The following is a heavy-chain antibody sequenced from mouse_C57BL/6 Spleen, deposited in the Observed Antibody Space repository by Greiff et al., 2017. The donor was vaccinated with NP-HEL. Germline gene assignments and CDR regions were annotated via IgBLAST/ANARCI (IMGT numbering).Heavy chain of an antibody. V-gene: IGHV1-82*01. D-gene: IGHD1-1*01. CDR3: AREVGGSTWYCDV. Sequence: VQLQQSGPELVKPGASVKISCKASGYAFSSSWMNWVKQRPGKGLEWIGRIYPGDGDTNYNGKFKGKATLTADKSSSTAYMQLSSLTSEDSAVYFCAREVGGSTWYCDVWGTGTTVTVAS. J-gene: IGHJ1*03. CDR1: GYAFSSSW. CDR2: IYPGDGDT.